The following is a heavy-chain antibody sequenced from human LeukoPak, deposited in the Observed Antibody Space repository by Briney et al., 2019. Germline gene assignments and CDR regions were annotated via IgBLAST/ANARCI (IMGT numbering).Heavy chain of an antibody. CDR2: FDPEDGET. J-gene: IGHJ6*02. CDR1: GYTLTELS. Sequence: ASVKVSCKVSGYTLTELSMHWVRQAPGKGLEWMGGFDPEDGETIYAQKFQGRVTMTEDTSTDTAYMELSSLRSEDTAVYYCATGSIAARPKYPDSCYYGMDVWGQGTTVTVSS. D-gene: IGHD6-6*01. CDR3: ATGSIAARPKYPDSCYYGMDV. V-gene: IGHV1-24*01.